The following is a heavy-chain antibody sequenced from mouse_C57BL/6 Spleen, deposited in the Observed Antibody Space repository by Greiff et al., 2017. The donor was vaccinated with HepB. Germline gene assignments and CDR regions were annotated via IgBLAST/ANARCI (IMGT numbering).Heavy chain of an antibody. V-gene: IGHV1-66*01. CDR3: ALDSSGYSDY. Sequence: VQLQQSGPELVKPGASVKISCKASGYSFTSYYIHWVKQRPGQGLEWIGWIYPGSGNTKYNEKFKGKATLTADTSSSTAYMQLSSLTSEDSAVYYCALDSSGYSDYWGQGTTLTVSS. J-gene: IGHJ2*01. D-gene: IGHD3-2*02. CDR2: IYPGSGNT. CDR1: GYSFTSYY.